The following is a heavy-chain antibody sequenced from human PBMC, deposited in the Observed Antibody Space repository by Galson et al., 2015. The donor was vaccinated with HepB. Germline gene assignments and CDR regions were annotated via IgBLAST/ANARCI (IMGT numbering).Heavy chain of an antibody. CDR2: IIPIFGTA. V-gene: IGHV1-69*13. CDR1: GYTFTSYD. D-gene: IGHD5-12*01. Sequence: SVKVSCKASGYTFTSYDINWVRQAPGQGLEWMGGIIPIFGTANYAQKFQGRVTITADESTSTAYMELSSLRSEDTAVYYCARNVKYSGYDYKVDTAMVNYYYYGMDVWGQGTTVTVSS. J-gene: IGHJ6*02. CDR3: ARNVKYSGYDYKVDTAMVNYYYYGMDV.